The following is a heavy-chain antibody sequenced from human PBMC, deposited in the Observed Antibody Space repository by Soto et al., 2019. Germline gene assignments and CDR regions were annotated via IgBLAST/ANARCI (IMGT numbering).Heavy chain of an antibody. J-gene: IGHJ6*02. Sequence: GGSLRLSCAASGFTFSSYAMHWVRQAPGKGLEWVAVISYDGSNKYYADSVKGRFTISRDNSKNTLYLQMNSLRAEDTAVYYCARDFGSYDFWSGYYSEYYYYGMDVWGQGTTVTVSS. CDR3: ARDFGSYDFWSGYYSEYYYYGMDV. CDR2: ISYDGSNK. D-gene: IGHD3-3*01. CDR1: GFTFSSYA. V-gene: IGHV3-30-3*01.